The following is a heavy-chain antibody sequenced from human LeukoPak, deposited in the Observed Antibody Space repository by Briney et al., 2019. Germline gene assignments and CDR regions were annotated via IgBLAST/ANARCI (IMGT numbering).Heavy chain of an antibody. J-gene: IGHJ4*02. CDR1: GGSINIYY. CDR3: ARDGGDGSGYYYYDY. V-gene: IGHV4-4*07. Sequence: SETLSLTCTVSGGSINIYYWSWIRQPAGEGLEWIGRIYTSGSTDYNPSLKSRITMSVDSSKNQFSLRLTSVTAADTAVYYCARDGGDGSGYYYYDYWGQGTLVTVSS. CDR2: IYTSGST. D-gene: IGHD3-22*01.